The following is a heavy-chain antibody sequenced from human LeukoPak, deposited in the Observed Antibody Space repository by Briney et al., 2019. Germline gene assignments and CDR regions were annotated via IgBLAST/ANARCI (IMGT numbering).Heavy chain of an antibody. J-gene: IGHJ4*02. Sequence: SETLSLTSDVSGGSVTSTNWWTWFPQPPGKGREWIGEVHLDGSTNYNPSLKSRLIMSVDLHANHISLKLTHVTAADTAVYYCAREGGFYRPLDYSGLGTLVTVSS. V-gene: IGHV4-4*02. D-gene: IGHD3-3*01. CDR1: GGSVTSTNW. CDR3: AREGGFYRPLDY. CDR2: VHLDGST.